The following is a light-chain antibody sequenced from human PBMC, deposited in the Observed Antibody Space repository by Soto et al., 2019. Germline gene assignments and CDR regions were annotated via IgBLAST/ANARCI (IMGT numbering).Light chain of an antibody. CDR3: QQYGSSPPLT. J-gene: IGKJ4*01. V-gene: IGKV3-20*01. CDR2: GAS. Sequence: EIVLTQSPGTLSLSPGERATLSCRASQSVSSTYLAWYQQKPGQAPRLLIYGASSRATGIPHRFSGSGSGTDFTLTIRRLEPEDFAVYYCQQYGSSPPLTFGGGTKVEIK. CDR1: QSVSSTY.